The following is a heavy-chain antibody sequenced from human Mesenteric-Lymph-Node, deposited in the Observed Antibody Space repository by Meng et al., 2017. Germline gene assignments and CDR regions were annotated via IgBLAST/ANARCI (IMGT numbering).Heavy chain of an antibody. CDR2: IYYSGST. CDR1: GGSVSSGSYY. J-gene: IGHJ2*01. V-gene: IGHV4-61*01. Sequence: GSLRLSCTVSGGSVSSGSYYWSWIRQPPGKGLEWIGYIYYSGSTNYNPSLKSRVTISVDTSKNQFSLKLGSVTAAATAVYYCARDGYCSGGSCYQYHYWYFDLWGRGTLVTVSS. D-gene: IGHD2-15*01. CDR3: ARDGYCSGGSCYQYHYWYFDL.